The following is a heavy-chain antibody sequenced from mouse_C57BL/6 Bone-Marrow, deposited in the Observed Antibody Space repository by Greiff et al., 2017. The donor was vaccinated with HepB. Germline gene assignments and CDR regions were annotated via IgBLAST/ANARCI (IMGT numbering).Heavy chain of an antibody. D-gene: IGHD1-1*01. CDR1: GYTFTSYW. Sequence: QVQLQQPGAELVKPGASVKMSCKASGYTFTSYWITWVKQRPGQGLEWIGDIYPGSGSTNYNEKFKSKATLTVDTSSSTAYMQLSSLTSEDSAVYYCESFITTVVATDYWGQGTTLTVSS. V-gene: IGHV1-55*01. CDR3: ESFITTVVATDY. J-gene: IGHJ2*01. CDR2: IYPGSGST.